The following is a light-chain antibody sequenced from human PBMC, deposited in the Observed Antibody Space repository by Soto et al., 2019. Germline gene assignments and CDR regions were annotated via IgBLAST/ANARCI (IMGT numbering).Light chain of an antibody. CDR2: DVS. CDR1: SSDVGAYNY. V-gene: IGLV2-14*01. J-gene: IGLJ2*01. Sequence: QSALTQPASVSGSPGQSITISCTGTSSDVGAYNYVSWYQQHPGKVPKLMIYDVSNRPSGVPNRFSGSKSGNTASLTISGLQAEDEADYYCSSYTTSSTLVFGGGTKVTVL. CDR3: SSYTTSSTLV.